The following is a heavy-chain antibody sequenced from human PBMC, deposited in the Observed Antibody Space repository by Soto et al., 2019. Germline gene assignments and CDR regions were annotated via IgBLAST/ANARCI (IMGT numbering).Heavy chain of an antibody. CDR3: AKGSRDSCYSNVDF. CDR1: GFSFSNYA. CDR2: ICPFGGNT. J-gene: IGHJ4*02. D-gene: IGHD2-15*01. Sequence: EVQLVDSGGGLVQPGGSLRLSCAASGFSFSNYAMHWVRQAPGKGLEWVSVICPFGGNTFYADPVKGRFTISRDNSKNMLYLQMNVLRAEDTAMYYCAKGSRDSCYSNVDFWGQGTLVTVSS. V-gene: IGHV3-23*04.